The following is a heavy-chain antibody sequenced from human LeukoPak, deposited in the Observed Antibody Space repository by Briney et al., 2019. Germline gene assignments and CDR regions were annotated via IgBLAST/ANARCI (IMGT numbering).Heavy chain of an antibody. CDR2: FYYSGST. Sequence: SQTLSLICTVSGGSFSSGGYYWSWIRQHPGTGLEWIGYFYYSGSTYYNPSLRSRVTTSVNTSKNHFSLKLSSVTAADTAVYYCARDGSRGTNYWGQGTLVTVSS. CDR1: GGSFSSGGYY. CDR3: ARDGSRGTNY. J-gene: IGHJ4*02. D-gene: IGHD2-2*01. V-gene: IGHV4-31*03.